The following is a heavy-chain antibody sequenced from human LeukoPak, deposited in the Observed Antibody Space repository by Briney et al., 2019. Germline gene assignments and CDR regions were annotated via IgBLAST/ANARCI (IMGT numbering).Heavy chain of an antibody. Sequence: GGSLRLSCAASGFTFSDYYMSWIRQAPGKGLEWVSYISSSGSTIYYADSVKGRFTISRDNAKNSLYLQMNSLRAEDTAVYYCASTMYSSAPTFDYWGQGTLVTVSS. CDR2: ISSSGSTI. CDR3: ASTMYSSAPTFDY. V-gene: IGHV3-11*01. J-gene: IGHJ4*02. D-gene: IGHD6-25*01. CDR1: GFTFSDYY.